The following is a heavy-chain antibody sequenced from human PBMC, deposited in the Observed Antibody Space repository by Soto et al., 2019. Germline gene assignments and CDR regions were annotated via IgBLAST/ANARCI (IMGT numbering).Heavy chain of an antibody. Sequence: GGSLRLSCAASGFTFSSYWMSWVRQAPGKGLEWVADIKQDGSEKNYMDSMKGRFTISRDNAENSLYLQMSSLRAEDTAVYYCGRLLGPAQFASGGQGPLVTVSS. D-gene: IGHD2-2*01. CDR3: GRLLGPAQFAS. V-gene: IGHV3-7*01. J-gene: IGHJ4*02. CDR1: GFTFSSYW. CDR2: IKQDGSEK.